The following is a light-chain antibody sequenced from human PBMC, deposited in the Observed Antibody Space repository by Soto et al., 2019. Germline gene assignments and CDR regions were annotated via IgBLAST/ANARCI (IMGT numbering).Light chain of an antibody. CDR2: GAS. Sequence: AIQMTQSPSSLSASVGDGVTISCRASQGIGNALGWYQQKPGKPPKVLIYGASNLQSGVPPRFSGSGSGTDFTLAIRSMQTEDSANYYCLQDINHPWTFGQGTKVDIK. V-gene: IGKV1-6*01. J-gene: IGKJ1*01. CDR3: LQDINHPWT. CDR1: QGIGNA.